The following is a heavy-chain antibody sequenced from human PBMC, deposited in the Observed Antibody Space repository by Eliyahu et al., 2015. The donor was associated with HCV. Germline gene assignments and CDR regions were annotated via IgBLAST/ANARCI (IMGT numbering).Heavy chain of an antibody. V-gene: IGHV4-34*01. CDR2: INHSGST. CDR1: GGSFSGYY. CDR3: AREGPYYDFWSGYSYYYMDV. D-gene: IGHD3-3*01. Sequence: QVQLQQWGAGLLKPSETLSLTCAVYGGSFSGYYWSWIRQPPGKGLEWIGEINHSGSTNYNPSLKSRVTISVDTSKNQFSLKLSSVTAADTAVYYCAREGPYYDFWSGYSYYYMDVWGKGTTVTVSS. J-gene: IGHJ6*03.